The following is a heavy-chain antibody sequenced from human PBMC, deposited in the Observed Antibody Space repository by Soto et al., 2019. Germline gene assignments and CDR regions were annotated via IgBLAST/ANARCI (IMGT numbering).Heavy chain of an antibody. J-gene: IGHJ5*02. CDR3: ARGITTRPNWFDP. Sequence: PSETLSLTCTVSGGSISSGGYYWSWIRQHPGKGLEWIGYIYYSGSTYYNPSLKSRVTISVDTSKNQFSLKLSSVTAADTAVYYCARGITTRPNWFDPWGQGTLVTVSS. CDR2: IYYSGST. CDR1: GGSISSGGYY. D-gene: IGHD1-20*01. V-gene: IGHV4-31*03.